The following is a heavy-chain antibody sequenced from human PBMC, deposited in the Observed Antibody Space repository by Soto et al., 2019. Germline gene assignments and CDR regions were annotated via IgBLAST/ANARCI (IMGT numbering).Heavy chain of an antibody. CDR3: TADDAIQLWSPADY. D-gene: IGHD5-18*01. V-gene: IGHV3-15*01. CDR2: IRSNTAGGTT. CDR1: GFIFSDAW. Sequence: DVQLVESGGGLVKPGGSLRLSCAASGFIFSDAWMSWVRQAPGKGLEWIGRIRSNTAGGTTDYAAPVKGRFTISRDDSKKTLYLQMNSLKTEVTAVYYCTADDAIQLWSPADYWGQGTLVTVSS. J-gene: IGHJ4*02.